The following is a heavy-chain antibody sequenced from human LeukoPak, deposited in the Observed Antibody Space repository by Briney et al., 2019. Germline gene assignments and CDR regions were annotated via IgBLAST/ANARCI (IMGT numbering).Heavy chain of an antibody. CDR3: ARDTHCSSTSCYNAFDI. D-gene: IGHD2-2*02. V-gene: IGHV3-21*01. CDR1: GFTFSSYS. CDR2: LSSSSTYI. Sequence: GGSLRLSCAASGFTFSSYSMNWVRQAPGNGLEWVSSLSSSSTYIYYADSLKGRFTISRDNAKNSLSLQMNSLRAEDTAVYYCARDTHCSSTSCYNAFDIWGQGTMVTVSS. J-gene: IGHJ3*02.